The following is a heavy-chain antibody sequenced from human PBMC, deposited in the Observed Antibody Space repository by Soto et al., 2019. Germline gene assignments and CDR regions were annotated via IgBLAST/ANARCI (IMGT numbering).Heavy chain of an antibody. V-gene: IGHV3-23*01. J-gene: IGHJ4*02. CDR1: GFTFSTYA. CDR3: AKERSSGWSLDY. Sequence: EVQLLESGGGLVQPGGSLRLSCAASGFTFSTYAMNWVRQAPGKGLEWVSGISGSGDSTYYADSVKGRFTVSRDNSKNTLYLQMNSLRAEDTAVFYCAKERSSGWSLDYLGQGTLVTVSS. D-gene: IGHD6-19*01. CDR2: ISGSGDST.